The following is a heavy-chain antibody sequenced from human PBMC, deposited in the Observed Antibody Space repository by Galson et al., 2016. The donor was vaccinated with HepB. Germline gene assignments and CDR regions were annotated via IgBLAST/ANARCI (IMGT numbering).Heavy chain of an antibody. Sequence: SLRLSCAASGFTFSNFGMHWVRQAPGKGLGWLAVISYDGSEKYFADSLKGRFTISRDNSQNALYLHMNSLRAEDTAVYYCAILRLGRDPFGHWGQGTLVTVSS. J-gene: IGHJ4*02. CDR2: ISYDGSEK. CDR1: GFTFSNFG. CDR3: AILRLGRDPFGH. V-gene: IGHV3-30*03. D-gene: IGHD5-12*01.